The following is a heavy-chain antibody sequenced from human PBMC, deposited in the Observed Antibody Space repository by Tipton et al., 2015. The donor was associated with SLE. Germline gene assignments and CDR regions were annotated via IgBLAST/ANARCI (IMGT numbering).Heavy chain of an antibody. D-gene: IGHD6-6*01. CDR2: ILGSGATT. V-gene: IGHV3-23*01. CDR3: AKDLRATSSSGDAFDF. Sequence: SLRLSCAVSGFNFNKYGMNWVRQTPGKGLEWVATILGSGATTYYADSVRGRFAISRDNSRGTLYLHINRLRDDDTAVYYCAKDLRATSSSGDAFDFWGQGTVVTVS. J-gene: IGHJ3*01. CDR1: GFNFNKYG.